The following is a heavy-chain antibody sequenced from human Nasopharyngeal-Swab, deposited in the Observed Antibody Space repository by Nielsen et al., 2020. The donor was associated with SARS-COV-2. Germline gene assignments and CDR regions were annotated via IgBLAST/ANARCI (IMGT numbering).Heavy chain of an antibody. CDR1: GFIFSGSS. CDR3: TTDYYFDY. Sequence: GESLKISCAASGFIFSGSSMHWVRQASGKGLEWVVRIGDKDHNYATTHGAAVKGRFTISRDDSKNTAFLQMDSLKTEDTALYYCTTDYYFDYWGQGTLVTVSS. V-gene: IGHV3-73*01. CDR2: IGDKDHNYAT. J-gene: IGHJ4*02.